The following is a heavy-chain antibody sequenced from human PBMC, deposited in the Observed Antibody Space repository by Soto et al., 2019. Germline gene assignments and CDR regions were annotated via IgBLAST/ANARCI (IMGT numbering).Heavy chain of an antibody. J-gene: IGHJ4*02. V-gene: IGHV1-18*01. CDR2: ISAYNGNT. D-gene: IGHD2-2*01. CDR3: ARDCSSTSCYGARDEY. CDR1: GYTFTSYG. Sequence: ASVKVSCKASGYTFTSYGISWVRQAPGQGLEWMGWISAYNGNTNYAQKLQGRVTMTTDTSTSTAYMELRSLRSDDTAVYYCARDCSSTSCYGARDEYWGQGTLVTVSS.